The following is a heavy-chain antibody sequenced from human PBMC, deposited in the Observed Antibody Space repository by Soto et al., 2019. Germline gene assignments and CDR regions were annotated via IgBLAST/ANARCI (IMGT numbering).Heavy chain of an antibody. CDR2: IWYDGSNK. CDR3: ARDSGQQPNWFDP. CDR1: GFTFSSYG. D-gene: IGHD3-10*01. V-gene: IGHV3-33*01. J-gene: IGHJ5*02. Sequence: QVQLVESGGGVVQPGRSLRLSCAASGFTFSSYGMHCVRQAPGKGLEWVAVIWYDGSNKYYADSVKGRFTISRDNSKNTLYLQMNSLSADDTAVYYGARDSGQQPNWFDPWGQGTLVTVSS.